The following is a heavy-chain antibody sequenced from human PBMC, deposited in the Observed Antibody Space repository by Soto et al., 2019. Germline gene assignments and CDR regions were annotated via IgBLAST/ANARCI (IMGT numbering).Heavy chain of an antibody. V-gene: IGHV3-9*01. CDR2: ISWNSGSI. D-gene: IGHD5-12*01. Sequence: HPVGSLRLSCAASGFTFDDYAMHWVRQAPGKGLEWVSGISWNSGSIGYADSVKGRFTISRDNAKNSLYLQMNSLRAEDTALYYCAKGKKRRDGYNDSYYYYGMDVWGQGTTVTVSS. CDR3: AKGKKRRDGYNDSYYYYGMDV. J-gene: IGHJ6*02. CDR1: GFTFDDYA.